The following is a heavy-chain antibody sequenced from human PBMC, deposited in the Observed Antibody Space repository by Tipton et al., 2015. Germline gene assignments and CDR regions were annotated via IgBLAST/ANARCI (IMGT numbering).Heavy chain of an antibody. CDR2: ISGSDGNT. CDR3: AGYGNNSA. CDR1: GFTFSLYD. J-gene: IGHJ5*02. V-gene: IGHV3-23*01. D-gene: IGHD5-12*01. Sequence: SLRLSCAASGFTFSLYDMTWVRQAPGKGLECVSSISGSDGNTYYADSVKGRLTISRDNSKNTLYLQMNSLRVEDTAVYYCAGYGNNSAWGQGTLVTVSS.